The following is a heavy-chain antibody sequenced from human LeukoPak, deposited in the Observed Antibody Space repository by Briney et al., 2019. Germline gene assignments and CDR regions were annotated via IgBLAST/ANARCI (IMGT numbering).Heavy chain of an antibody. CDR3: ARGCDRNGYQSRGFDY. J-gene: IGHJ4*02. Sequence: MPSQTLSLTCTVSGGSISSGSFYWRWIRQTAGKGLEWIGRIYPSGDSQYSPSFRSRATISLDTRNQFSLKLSSVTAADTAVYFCARGCDRNGYQSRGFDYWGQGALVNVSS. CDR2: IYPSGDS. CDR1: GGSISSGSFY. V-gene: IGHV4-61*02. D-gene: IGHD3-22*01.